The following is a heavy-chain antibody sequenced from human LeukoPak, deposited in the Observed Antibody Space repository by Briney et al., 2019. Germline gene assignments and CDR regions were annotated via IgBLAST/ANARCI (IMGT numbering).Heavy chain of an antibody. CDR3: ARGTTYYYDSSGE. J-gene: IGHJ4*02. CDR1: GFTFSSYS. CDR2: ISSSSSYI. Sequence: PGGSLRLSCAASGFTFSSYSMNWVRQAPGKGLEWVSSISSSSSYIYYADSVKGRFTISRDNAKNSLYLQMNSLRAEDTAVYYCARGTTYYYDSSGEWGQGTLVTVSS. V-gene: IGHV3-21*04. D-gene: IGHD3-22*01.